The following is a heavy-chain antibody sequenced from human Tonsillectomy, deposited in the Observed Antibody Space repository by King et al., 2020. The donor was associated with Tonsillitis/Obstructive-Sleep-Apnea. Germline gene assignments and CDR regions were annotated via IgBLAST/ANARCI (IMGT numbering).Heavy chain of an antibody. CDR3: ARATLFPCSSTSCFKVDAFDI. CDR2: IIPIFGTA. V-gene: IGHV1-69*01. Sequence: QLVQSGAEVKKPGSSVKVSCKASGGTFSSYAISWVRQAPGQGLEWMGGIIPIFGTANYAQKFQGRVTITADESTSTAYMELSSLRSEETAVYYCARATLFPCSSTSCFKVDAFDIWGQGTMVTVSS. D-gene: IGHD2-2*01. J-gene: IGHJ3*02. CDR1: GGTFSSYA.